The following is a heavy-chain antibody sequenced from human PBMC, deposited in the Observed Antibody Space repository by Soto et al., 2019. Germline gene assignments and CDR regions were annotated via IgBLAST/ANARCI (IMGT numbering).Heavy chain of an antibody. J-gene: IGHJ6*02. D-gene: IGHD3-10*01. Sequence: SETLSLTCTVSGGSSSSSSYYWGWIRQPPGKGLEWIGSIYYSGSTYYNPSLKSRVTISVDTSKNQFSLKLSSVTAADTAVYYCAKSAMVRGVTMYYYYGMDVWGQGTTVTVSS. CDR3: AKSAMVRGVTMYYYYGMDV. CDR2: IYYSGST. V-gene: IGHV4-39*01. CDR1: GGSSSSSSYY.